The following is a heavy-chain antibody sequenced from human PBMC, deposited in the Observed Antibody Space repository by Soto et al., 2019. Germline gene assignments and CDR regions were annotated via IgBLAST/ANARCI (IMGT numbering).Heavy chain of an antibody. D-gene: IGHD1-26*01. Sequence: QVQLVQSGAKVKKPGSSVKVSCKASGGTFSSYAISWVRQAPGQGLEWMGGIIPIFGTANYAQKFQGRVTITADESTSTAYMELSSLRSEDTAVYYCARDLEGATKWGWFDPWGQGTLVTVSS. V-gene: IGHV1-69*01. J-gene: IGHJ5*02. CDR3: ARDLEGATKWGWFDP. CDR2: IIPIFGTA. CDR1: GGTFSSYA.